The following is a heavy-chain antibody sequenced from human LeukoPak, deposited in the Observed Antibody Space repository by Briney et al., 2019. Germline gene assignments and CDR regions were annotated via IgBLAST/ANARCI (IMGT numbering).Heavy chain of an antibody. CDR3: ARAPGYNWNGGNWFDP. D-gene: IGHD1-1*01. Sequence: ASVKVSCKASEYTFTGYYMHWVRQAPEQGLEWMGWINPNSGGTNYAQKFQGRVTMTRDTSISTAYMELSRLRSDDTAVYYCARAPGYNWNGGNWFDPWGQGTLVTVSS. CDR2: INPNSGGT. CDR1: EYTFTGYY. V-gene: IGHV1-2*02. J-gene: IGHJ5*02.